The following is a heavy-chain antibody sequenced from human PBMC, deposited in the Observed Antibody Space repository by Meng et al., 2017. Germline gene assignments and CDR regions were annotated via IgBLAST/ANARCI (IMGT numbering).Heavy chain of an antibody. CDR1: GGTFSSYV. V-gene: IGHV1-69*01. D-gene: IGHD4-11*01. J-gene: IGHJ4*02. CDR3: ARDDYSNYLPFDY. Sequence: AEVKKPGSSGKVSFKASGGTFSSYVISWVRQAPGQGVEWMGGIIPIFGTANYAQKFQGRVTITADESTSTAYMELSSLRSEDTAVYYCARDDYSNYLPFDYWGQGTLVTVSS. CDR2: IIPIFGTA.